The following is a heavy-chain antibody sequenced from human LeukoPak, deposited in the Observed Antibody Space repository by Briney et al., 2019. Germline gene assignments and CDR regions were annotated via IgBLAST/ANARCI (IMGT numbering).Heavy chain of an antibody. D-gene: IGHD2-15*01. Sequence: PGGSLRLSRAASGFTLSSKYMSGVRQAPGKGLEWVSVNYTCGTTYYADSVKGRFTICRDNSKNTLYLQMNSLRAEDTALYYCARDGNYVGGGSRYPHHEAFDIWGQGTMVTVSS. J-gene: IGHJ3*02. CDR2: NYTCGTT. V-gene: IGHV3-66*03. CDR3: ARDGNYVGGGSRYPHHEAFDI. CDR1: GFTLSSKY.